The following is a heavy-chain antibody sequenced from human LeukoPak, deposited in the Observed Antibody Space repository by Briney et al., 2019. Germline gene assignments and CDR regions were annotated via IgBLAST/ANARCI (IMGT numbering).Heavy chain of an antibody. V-gene: IGHV1-46*03. CDR3: ARGITMVRGALTSNWLDPSNWFDP. J-gene: IGHJ5*02. CDR1: GYSFTNYY. Sequence: ASVKVSCKASGYSFTNYYMHWVRQAPGQGLEWMGIINPSGGSTSYAQNFQGRVTMTRDTSTSTLYMELSSLRSEDTAVYYCARGITMVRGALTSNWLDPSNWFDPWGQGTLVTVSS. CDR2: INPSGGST. D-gene: IGHD3-10*01.